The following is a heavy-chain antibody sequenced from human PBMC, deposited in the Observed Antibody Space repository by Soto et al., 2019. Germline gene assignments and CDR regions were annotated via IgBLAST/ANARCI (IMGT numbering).Heavy chain of an antibody. CDR2: ITSNNI. CDR1: GFTFSAYS. V-gene: IGHV3-21*01. CDR3: ARPDRIFYYMDV. J-gene: IGHJ6*03. Sequence: EVQLVESGGGLVKPGGSLRLSCETSGFTFSAYSMNWVRQAPGRGLEFVSSITSNNIYYADSVRGRFTISRDNAKNSLYPQMTSLREDDTAVYYCARPDRIFYYMDVWGKGTTVTVSS.